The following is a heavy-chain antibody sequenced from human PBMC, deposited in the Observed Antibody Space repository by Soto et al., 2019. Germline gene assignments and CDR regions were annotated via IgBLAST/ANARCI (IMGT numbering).Heavy chain of an antibody. Sequence: QVQLQESGPGLVKPSGTLSLTCAVSGGSISSSNWWSWVRQPPGKGLEWIGEIYHSGSTNYNPSLNSRVTISVDKSTYQFSLTRSSVTAADTAVYYCARVSGSYYYGMDVWGQGTTVTVSS. CDR2: IYHSGST. D-gene: IGHD1-26*01. V-gene: IGHV4-4*02. J-gene: IGHJ6*02. CDR1: GGSISSSNW. CDR3: ARVSGSYYYGMDV.